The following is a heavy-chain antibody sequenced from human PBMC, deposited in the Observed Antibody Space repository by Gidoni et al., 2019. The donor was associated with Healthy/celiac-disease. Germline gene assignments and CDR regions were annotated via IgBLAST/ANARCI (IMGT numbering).Heavy chain of an antibody. CDR2: ISGSGGST. J-gene: IGHJ3*02. Sequence: EVQLVESGGGLVQPVGSLPLSCPASGFTFTSSAMSGVRQAPGKGLEWVSAISGSGGSTYYADSGKGRFTISRENSKNTLYQQRNSLRAEDTAVYYCAKTATYDYERSGDAFDIWGQGTMVTVSS. CDR3: AKTATYDYERSGDAFDI. D-gene: IGHD3-22*01. CDR1: GFTFTSSA. V-gene: IGHV3-23*04.